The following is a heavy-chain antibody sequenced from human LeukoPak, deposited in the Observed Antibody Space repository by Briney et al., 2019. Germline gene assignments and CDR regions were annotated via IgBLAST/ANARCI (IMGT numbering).Heavy chain of an antibody. D-gene: IGHD3-10*01. V-gene: IGHV3-15*01. CDR3: ITDTYAVIDY. J-gene: IGHJ4*02. CDR1: GFTFNNAW. CDR2: IKTKTEGGTA. Sequence: GGSLRLSCAASGFTFNNAWMSWVRQAPGKGLEWVGRIKTKTEGGTAEYAAAMKGRFTISRDDSKNTLYLQMNSLKTEDTAMYYCITDTYAVIDYWGQGSLVTVSS.